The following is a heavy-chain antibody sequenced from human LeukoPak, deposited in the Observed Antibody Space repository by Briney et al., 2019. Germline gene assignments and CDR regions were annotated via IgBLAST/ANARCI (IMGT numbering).Heavy chain of an antibody. J-gene: IGHJ4*02. D-gene: IGHD1-1*01. V-gene: IGHV4-38-2*02. CDR2: IYHSGST. CDR3: ASLQVDAYYFDY. Sequence: SETLSLTCTVSGYSISSGYYWGWIRQPPGKGLEWIGSIYHSGSTYYNPSLKSRVTISVDTSKNQFSLKLSSVTAADTAMYYCASLQVDAYYFDYWGQGTLVTVSS. CDR1: GYSISSGYY.